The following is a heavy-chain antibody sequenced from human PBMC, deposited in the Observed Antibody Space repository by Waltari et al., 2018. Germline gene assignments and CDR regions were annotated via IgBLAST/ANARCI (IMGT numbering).Heavy chain of an antibody. D-gene: IGHD6-6*01. CDR2: IYYSGST. CDR3: GGQLVPNYYYYYYMDV. CDR1: GGSISSSSYY. Sequence: QLQLQESGPGLVKPSETLSLTCTVSGGSISSSSYYWGWIRQPPGKGLEWIGSIYYSGSTTLHPSLTSPVPISVYTSKNQFSLKLSSVTAADTAVYYCGGQLVPNYYYYYYMDVWGKGTTVTVSS. J-gene: IGHJ6*03. V-gene: IGHV4-39*01.